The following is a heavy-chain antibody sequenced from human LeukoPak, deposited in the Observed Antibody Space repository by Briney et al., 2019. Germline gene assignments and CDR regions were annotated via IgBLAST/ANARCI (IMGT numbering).Heavy chain of an antibody. CDR2: ISSSSSYI. J-gene: IGHJ4*02. CDR3: ARDRRGYSYGYLGRPLDY. V-gene: IGHV3-21*01. Sequence: GGSLRLSCAASGFTFSSYSMNWVRQAPGKGLEWVSSISSSSSYIYYADSVKGRFTISRDNAKNSLYLQMNSLRAEDTAVYYCARDRRGYSYGYLGRPLDYWGQGTLVTVSS. D-gene: IGHD5-18*01. CDR1: GFTFSSYS.